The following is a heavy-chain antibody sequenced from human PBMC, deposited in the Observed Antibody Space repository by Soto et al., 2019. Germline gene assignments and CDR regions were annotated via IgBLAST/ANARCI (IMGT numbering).Heavy chain of an antibody. CDR1: GGSFSDNY. D-gene: IGHD3-10*01. CDR2: ISPSGTT. J-gene: IGHJ4*02. V-gene: IGHV4-34*01. Sequence: SETLSLTCAVYGGSFSDNYWTWFRQPPGKGLEWIGEISPSGTTKYITSLRSRATISVDTSKRHYSLKVTSVTGADTAVYYCVTSLWFGTQPEIWGQGALVTVSS. CDR3: VTSLWFGTQPEI.